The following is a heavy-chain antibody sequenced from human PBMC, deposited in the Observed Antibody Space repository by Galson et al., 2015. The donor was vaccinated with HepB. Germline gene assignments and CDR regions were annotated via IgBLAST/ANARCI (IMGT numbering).Heavy chain of an antibody. D-gene: IGHD3-22*01. CDR2: IFSNDEK. V-gene: IGHV2-26*01. Sequence: PALVKPTQTLTLTCTVSGFSLSNARMGVSWIRQPPGKALEWLAHIFSNDEKSYSTSLKSRLTISKDTSKSQVVLTMTNMDPVDTATYYCARIIRTYYYDSSGYYRAYYFDYWGQGTLVTVSS. CDR3: ARIIRTYYYDSSGYYRAYYFDY. J-gene: IGHJ4*02. CDR1: GFSLSNARMG.